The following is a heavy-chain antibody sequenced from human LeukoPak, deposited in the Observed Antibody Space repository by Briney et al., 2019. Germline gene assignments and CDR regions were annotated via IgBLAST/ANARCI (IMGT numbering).Heavy chain of an antibody. Sequence: ASVKVSCKASGYTFTGYYMHWVRQAPGQGLEWMGWINPNSGGTNYAQKFQGRVTMTRDTSISTAYMELSRLRSDDTAVYYCARDSTYGSGSYYNYWGQGTLVTVSS. V-gene: IGHV1-2*02. CDR2: INPNSGGT. D-gene: IGHD3-10*01. CDR3: ARDSTYGSGSYYNY. CDR1: GYTFTGYY. J-gene: IGHJ4*02.